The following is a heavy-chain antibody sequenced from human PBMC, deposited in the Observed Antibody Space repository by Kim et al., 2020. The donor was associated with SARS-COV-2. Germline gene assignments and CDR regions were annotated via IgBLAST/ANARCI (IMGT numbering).Heavy chain of an antibody. CDR1: GYTFTSYG. J-gene: IGHJ5*02. CDR3: ARHRNQDYNWNYVYWFDP. D-gene: IGHD1-7*01. Sequence: ASVKVSCKASGYTFTSYGISWVRQAPGQGLEWMGWISAYNGNTNYAQKLQGRVTMTTDTSTSTAYMELRSLRSDDTAVYYCARHRNQDYNWNYVYWFDPWGQGTLVTVSS. CDR2: ISAYNGNT. V-gene: IGHV1-18*04.